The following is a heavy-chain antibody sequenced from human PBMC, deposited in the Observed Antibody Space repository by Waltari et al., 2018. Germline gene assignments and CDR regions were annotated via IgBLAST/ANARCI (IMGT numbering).Heavy chain of an antibody. J-gene: IGHJ4*02. CDR3: ATVVKTPSGYDY. CDR1: GFTFINVW. CDR2: IKSKAAGGTI. D-gene: IGHD3-9*01. Sequence: EVQLVASGGGLVKPGGSLRLSCSASGFTFINVWMTWVRQAPGKGLEWVGRIKSKAAGGTIEYAAPVEGRFTISRDDSKNTMYMQMNNLKTEDTAMYYCATVVKTPSGYDYWGQGTLVTVSS. V-gene: IGHV3-15*01.